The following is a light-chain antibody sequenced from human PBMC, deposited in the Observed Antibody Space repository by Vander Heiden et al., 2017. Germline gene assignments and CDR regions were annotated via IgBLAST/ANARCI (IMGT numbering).Light chain of an antibody. CDR3: QQDNSYSGT. Sequence: DIQMTQSPSTLSASVGDRVTITCRASQSISSWLAWYQQKPGKAPKLLIYDASSLESGVPSRFSGSGSGTEFTLTISSLQPDDFATYYCQQDNSYSGTFGQGTKLXIK. CDR2: DAS. V-gene: IGKV1-5*01. J-gene: IGKJ2*01. CDR1: QSISSW.